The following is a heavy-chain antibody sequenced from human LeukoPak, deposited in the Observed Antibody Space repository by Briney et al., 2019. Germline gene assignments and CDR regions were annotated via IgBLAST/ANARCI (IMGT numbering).Heavy chain of an antibody. CDR1: GFTLSSYS. D-gene: IGHD3-22*01. V-gene: IGHV3-21*01. CDR3: ARDTTYYDSSGYLDY. J-gene: IGHJ4*02. CDR2: ISSSSSYI. Sequence: GGSLRLSCAASGFTLSSYSMNWVRQAPGKGLEWVSSISSSSSYIYYADSVKGRFTISRDNAKNSLYLQMNSLRAEDTAVYYCARDTTYYDSSGYLDYWGQGTLVTVSS.